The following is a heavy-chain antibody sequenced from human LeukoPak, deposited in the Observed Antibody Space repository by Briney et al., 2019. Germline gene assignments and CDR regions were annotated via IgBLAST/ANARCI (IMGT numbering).Heavy chain of an antibody. J-gene: IGHJ4*02. D-gene: IGHD3-22*01. CDR2: INHSGST. V-gene: IGHV4-34*01. CDR3: ARGPTYYYDSSGYYD. CDR1: GGSFSGYY. Sequence: SETLSLTCAVYGGSFSGYYWSWLRQPPGKGLEWIGEINHSGSTNYNPSLKSRVTISVDTSKNQFSLKVSSVTAADTAVYYCARGPTYYYDSSGYYDWGQGTLVTVSS.